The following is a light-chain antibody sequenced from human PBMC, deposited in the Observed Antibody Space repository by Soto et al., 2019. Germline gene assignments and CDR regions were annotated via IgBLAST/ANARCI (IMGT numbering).Light chain of an antibody. CDR2: KAS. Sequence: TISCRASQSISAWLAWYKQKPGKAPKLLIYKASSLESGVPSRFSGSGSGTEFTLTISRLEPEDFEVYYCQQYGSSSWTFGQGTKVDIK. V-gene: IGKV1-5*03. J-gene: IGKJ1*01. CDR1: QSISAW. CDR3: QQYGSSSWT.